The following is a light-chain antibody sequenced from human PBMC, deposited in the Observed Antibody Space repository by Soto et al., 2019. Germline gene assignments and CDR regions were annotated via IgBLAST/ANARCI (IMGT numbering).Light chain of an antibody. V-gene: IGKV3-15*01. CDR3: QHYTNWPLT. CDR2: GAS. J-gene: IGKJ4*01. CDR1: LSGSSR. Sequence: EIVMAPSPATLSVSPGERATLSCRASLSGSSRLAWYQQKPGQAPRLLIYGASTRATGLPARFSGSGSGTEFTLTISSLQSEDFAVYYCQHYTNWPLTFGGGTKVDIK.